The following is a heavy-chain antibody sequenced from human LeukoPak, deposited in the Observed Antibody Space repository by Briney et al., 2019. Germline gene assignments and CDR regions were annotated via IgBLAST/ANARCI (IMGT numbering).Heavy chain of an antibody. V-gene: IGHV1-58*02. CDR3: GDRTVAY. Sequence: SVKVSCKASGFTFPSSAIQWVRQARRQRLEWLGWIVIGNGDTNYAQKFQERVTITRDMSTSTAYMELRSLTFDDTAVYYCGDRTVAYWGQGTLVTVSS. D-gene: IGHD1/OR15-1a*01. CDR1: GFTFPSSA. J-gene: IGHJ4*02. CDR2: IVIGNGDT.